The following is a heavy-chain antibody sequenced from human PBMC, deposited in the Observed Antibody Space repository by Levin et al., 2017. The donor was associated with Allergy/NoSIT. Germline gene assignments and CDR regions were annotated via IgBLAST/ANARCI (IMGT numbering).Heavy chain of an antibody. J-gene: IGHJ4*02. D-gene: IGHD6-13*01. Sequence: SVKVSCKASGGTFSSYAISWVRQAPGQGLEWMGGIIPIFGTANYAQKFQGRVTITADESTSTAYMELSSLRSEDTAVYYCARSQDFYIAAAGFDYWGQGTLVTVSS. CDR3: ARSQDFYIAAAGFDY. V-gene: IGHV1-69*13. CDR1: GGTFSSYA. CDR2: IIPIFGTA.